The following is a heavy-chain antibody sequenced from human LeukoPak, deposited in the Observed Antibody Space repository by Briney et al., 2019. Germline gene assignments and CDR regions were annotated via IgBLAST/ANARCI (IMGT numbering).Heavy chain of an antibody. CDR1: GFTFSSYE. CDR2: ISSSGDSI. V-gene: IGHV3-48*03. Sequence: GGSLRLSCAASGFTFSSYEMNWVRQAPGKGLEWVSYISSSGDSIHYADSVKGRFTISRDNAKNSLYLQMNSLRAEDTAVYYCARVGGTRLKYSFGYGDFWGQGTLVTVSS. J-gene: IGHJ4*02. CDR3: ARVGGTRLKYSFGYGDF. D-gene: IGHD3-22*01.